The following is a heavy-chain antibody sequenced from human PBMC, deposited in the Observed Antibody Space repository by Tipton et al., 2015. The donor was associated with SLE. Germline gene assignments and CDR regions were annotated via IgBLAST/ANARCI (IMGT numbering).Heavy chain of an antibody. CDR2: ISGSGGST. D-gene: IGHD3-22*01. CDR1: GFTFSDYY. Sequence: SLRLSCAASGFTFSDYYMSWVRQAPGKGLEWVSAISGSGGSTYYADSVKGRFTISRDNSKNTLYLQMNSLRAEDTAVYYCARVRDSSGYYLDYWGQGTLVTVSS. V-gene: IGHV3-23*01. CDR3: ARVRDSSGYYLDY. J-gene: IGHJ4*02.